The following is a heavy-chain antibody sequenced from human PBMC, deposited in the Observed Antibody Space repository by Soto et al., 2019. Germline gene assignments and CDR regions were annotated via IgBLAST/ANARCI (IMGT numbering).Heavy chain of an antibody. D-gene: IGHD6-25*01. J-gene: IGHJ4*02. CDR1: GVSISSYF. Sequence: SETLSLTCSVSGVSISSYFWSWIRQALGRGQEWIGFTYNRGSTNYSPSLQSRVAISLDTSENQFSLKVNSVTAADTAVYYCARIGGYHGPLDYFGQGTVITASS. CDR3: ARIGGYHGPLDY. CDR2: TYNRGST. V-gene: IGHV4-59*01.